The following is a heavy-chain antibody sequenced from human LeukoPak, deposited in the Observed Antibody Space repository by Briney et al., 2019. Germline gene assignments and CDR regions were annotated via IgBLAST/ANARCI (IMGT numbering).Heavy chain of an antibody. CDR1: GSTFSSYA. Sequence: PGGSLRLSCAASGSTFSSYAMSWVRQAPGKGLEWVSAISGSGGSTYYADSVKGRFTISRDNSKNTLYLQMNSLRAEDTAVYYCASRITMIVVVPDPFDYWGQGTLVTVSS. V-gene: IGHV3-23*01. J-gene: IGHJ4*02. CDR3: ASRITMIVVVPDPFDY. CDR2: ISGSGGST. D-gene: IGHD3-22*01.